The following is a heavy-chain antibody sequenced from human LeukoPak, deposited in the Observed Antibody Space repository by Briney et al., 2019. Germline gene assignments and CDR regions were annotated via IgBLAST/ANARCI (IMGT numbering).Heavy chain of an antibody. Sequence: PSETLSLTCTVSGGSISSYYWSWIRQPPGKGLEWIGYIYYSGSTNYNPSLKSRVTISVDTSKNQFSLKLSSVTAADTAVYYCASSLGYCSSTSCRMDDYYYGMDVWGQGTTVTVSS. CDR2: IYYSGST. CDR3: ASSLGYCSSTSCRMDDYYYGMDV. V-gene: IGHV4-59*08. D-gene: IGHD2-2*01. CDR1: GGSISSYY. J-gene: IGHJ6*02.